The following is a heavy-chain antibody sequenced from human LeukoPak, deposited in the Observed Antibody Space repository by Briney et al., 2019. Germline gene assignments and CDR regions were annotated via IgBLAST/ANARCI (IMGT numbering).Heavy chain of an antibody. CDR3: ARGLGYCTGGVCRNDAFDI. V-gene: IGHV1-8*01. J-gene: IGHJ3*02. CDR1: GYTFTSYD. Sequence: GASVKVSCNASGYTFTSYDINWVRQATGQGLEWMGWMNPNSGNTGYAQKFQGRVTMTRNTSISTAYMELSSLRSEDTAVYYCARGLGYCTGGVCRNDAFDIWGQGTMVTVSS. D-gene: IGHD2-8*02. CDR2: MNPNSGNT.